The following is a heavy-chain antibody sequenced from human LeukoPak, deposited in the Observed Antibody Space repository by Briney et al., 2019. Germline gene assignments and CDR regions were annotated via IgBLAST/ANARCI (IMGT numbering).Heavy chain of an antibody. CDR3: ARDLTVGTPTPCH. CDR2: LQYDGTET. D-gene: IGHD4-23*01. V-gene: IGHV3-30*02. CDR1: GFTLSNSG. J-gene: IGHJ4*02. Sequence: GGSLRLSCTPSGFTLSNSGMHWVRQAPGKGLEWVGFLQYDGTETYYADSVKGRFTISRDNAKNTLYLQMNSLRAEDSAVYYCARDLTVGTPTPCHWGQGTLVTVSS.